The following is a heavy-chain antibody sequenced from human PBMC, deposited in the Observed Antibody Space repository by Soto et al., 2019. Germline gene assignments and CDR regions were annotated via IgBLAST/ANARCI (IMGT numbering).Heavy chain of an antibody. CDR3: ARVVGATQMDFDY. CDR2: IKQDGSEK. D-gene: IGHD1-26*01. V-gene: IGHV3-7*01. Sequence: EVQLVESGGGLVQPGESLRLSYAASGFTFSSYWMTWVRQAPGKGLEWVANIKQDGSEKYYVDSVRGRFTMSRDNAKNSLYLQMNSLRAEDTAVYYCARVVGATQMDFDYWGQGTLVTVSS. CDR1: GFTFSSYW. J-gene: IGHJ4*02.